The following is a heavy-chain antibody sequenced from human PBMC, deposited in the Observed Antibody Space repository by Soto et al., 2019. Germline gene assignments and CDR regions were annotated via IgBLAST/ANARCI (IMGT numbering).Heavy chain of an antibody. J-gene: IGHJ4*02. D-gene: IGHD6-13*01. V-gene: IGHV1-69*01. Sequence: QVQLVQSGAEVKKPGSSVKVSCKASGGTFSSYRINWVRQAPGQGLEWVGGIAPIYRTADYAQKFQGRVTIPADESARTSYMELRSLKSQDTAVYYCVRDSGAKLSSSWGQGTLVIVSS. CDR2: IAPIYRTA. CDR1: GGTFSSYR. CDR3: VRDSGAKLSSS.